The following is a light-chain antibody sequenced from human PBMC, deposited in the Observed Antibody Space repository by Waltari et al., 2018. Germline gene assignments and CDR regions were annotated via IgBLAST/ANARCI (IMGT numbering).Light chain of an antibody. CDR3: QQYHDWPLT. Sequence: DIVMTQSPATLSVSPGERATLSCRASQSVHINLAWYQQEPGQAPRLLVYDASTRATGIPARFGGSGSGTEFTLTISSLQSEDFAVYYCQQYHDWPLTFAGGTKVEIK. V-gene: IGKV3-15*01. CDR1: QSVHIN. CDR2: DAS. J-gene: IGKJ4*01.